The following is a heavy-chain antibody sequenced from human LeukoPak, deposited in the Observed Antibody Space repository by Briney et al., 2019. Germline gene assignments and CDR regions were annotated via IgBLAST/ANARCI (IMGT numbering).Heavy chain of an antibody. CDR2: IFHSGST. V-gene: IGHV4-59*08. CDR3: ARQGTSGSYLTGLDV. J-gene: IGHJ6*02. Sequence: SETLSLTCTVSSGSISTYYWSWIRQSPGKGLEWMGYIFHSGSTTYNPSLSSRLTIPVDTSKNQFSLELSSVTAADTAVYYCARQGTSGSYLTGLDVWGQGTTVTVSS. CDR1: SGSISTYY. D-gene: IGHD3-22*01.